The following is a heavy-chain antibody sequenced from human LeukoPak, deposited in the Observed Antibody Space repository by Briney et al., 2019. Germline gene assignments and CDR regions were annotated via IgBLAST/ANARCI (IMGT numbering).Heavy chain of an antibody. CDR3: ATPASFDY. V-gene: IGHV4-39*07. J-gene: IGHJ4*02. Sequence: PSETLSLTCTVSGGSISSSSHYWGWIRQPPGKGLEWIGSIYYSGNTYYNPSLKSRVTISVDTSKNQFSLKLSSVTAADTAVYYCATPASFDYWGQGTLVTVSS. CDR1: GGSISSSSHY. CDR2: IYYSGNT.